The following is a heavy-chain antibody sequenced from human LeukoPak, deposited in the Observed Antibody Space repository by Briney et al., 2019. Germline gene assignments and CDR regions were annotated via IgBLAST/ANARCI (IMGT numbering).Heavy chain of an antibody. Sequence: GGSLRLSCAGSGITVSSDYMSWVRQAPGKGLEWVSAIYSGGGTYYADSVKGRSTISRDNPRTTVNLQMNSLSAEDTAVCYCARATTLGYYYGLDAWGQGTTVTVSS. V-gene: IGHV3-66*01. CDR2: IYSGGGT. J-gene: IGHJ6*02. D-gene: IGHD3-16*01. CDR3: ARATTLGYYYGLDA. CDR1: GITVSSDY.